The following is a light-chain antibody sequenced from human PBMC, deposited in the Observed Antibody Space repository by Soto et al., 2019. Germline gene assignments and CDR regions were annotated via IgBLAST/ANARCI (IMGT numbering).Light chain of an antibody. V-gene: IGKV3-11*01. CDR1: QSVSNY. CDR2: HAS. J-gene: IGKJ4*01. CDR3: QQRHQLRT. Sequence: VLTQSPATLSLSPGERATLSCRASQSVSNYLAWYQQRPGQAPRLLIYHASTRATGIPARFSGSGSGTDFTLTISSREPEDFAVYYCQQRHQLRTFGGGTKVEI.